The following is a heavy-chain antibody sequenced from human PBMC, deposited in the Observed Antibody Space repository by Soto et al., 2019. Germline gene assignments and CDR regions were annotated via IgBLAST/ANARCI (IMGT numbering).Heavy chain of an antibody. J-gene: IGHJ6*02. CDR3: ARVCGGDCHYGMDV. V-gene: IGHV4-31*03. CDR1: GGSISSGGYY. Sequence: QVQLQESGPGLVKPSQTLSLTCTVSGGSISSGGYYWSWIRQHPGKGLEWIGYIYYSGSTYYNPSLKGRVTISVDTSKNQFSLKLSSVTAAGTAVYYCARVCGGDCHYGMDVWGQGTTVTVSS. D-gene: IGHD2-21*02. CDR2: IYYSGST.